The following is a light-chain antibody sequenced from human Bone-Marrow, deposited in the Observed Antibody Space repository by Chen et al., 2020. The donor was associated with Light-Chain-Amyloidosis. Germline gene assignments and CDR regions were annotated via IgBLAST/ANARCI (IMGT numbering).Light chain of an antibody. CDR3: AAWDDSLSGHWV. J-gene: IGLJ3*02. Sequence: QSVLTQPPSASGTPGQRVTISCSGSSSNIGSNYVYWYQQLPGTAPKLLIYRNNQRPSGVPDRFSGSKSGTSASLAISGLRSEDAADYYCAAWDDSLSGHWVFGGGTKLTVL. CDR2: RNN. CDR1: SSNIGSNY. V-gene: IGLV1-47*01.